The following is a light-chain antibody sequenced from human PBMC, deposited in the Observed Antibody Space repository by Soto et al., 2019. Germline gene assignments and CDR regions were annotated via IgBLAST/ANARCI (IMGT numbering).Light chain of an antibody. CDR2: GAS. V-gene: IGKV3-20*01. CDR3: QQYGSSGT. Sequence: ETVMTQSPATLSVSPGERATLSCRASQSVSSALAWYQQKPGLPPRLLIYGASNRATGIPDRFSGSGSGTDFTLTISRLEPEDFAVYYCQQYGSSGTFGQGIKVDIK. CDR1: QSVSSA. J-gene: IGKJ1*01.